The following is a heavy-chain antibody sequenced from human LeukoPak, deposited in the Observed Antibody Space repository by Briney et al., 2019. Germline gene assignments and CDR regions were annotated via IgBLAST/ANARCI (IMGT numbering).Heavy chain of an antibody. V-gene: IGHV4-34*01. CDR3: ARPWSGYYSGY. CDR2: INHSGST. D-gene: IGHD3-3*01. J-gene: IGHJ4*02. CDR1: GGSFSGYY. Sequence: TASETLSLTCAVYGGSFSGYYWSWIRQPPGKGLEWIGEINHSGSTNYNPSLKSRVTISVDTSKNQFSLKLSSVTAADTAVYYCARPWSGYYSGYWGQGTLVTVSS.